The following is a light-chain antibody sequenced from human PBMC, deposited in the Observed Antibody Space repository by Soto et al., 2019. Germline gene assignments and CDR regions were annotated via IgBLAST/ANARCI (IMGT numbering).Light chain of an antibody. CDR2: DVS. J-gene: IGLJ2*01. Sequence: QSALTQPASVSGSPGQSITISCTGTNSDVGGYNYVSWYQQHPGKAPKLMICDVSNRPSGVSNRFSGSKSGNTASLTISGLQAEDEADYYCSSYTSSSTYVVFGGGTKLTVL. V-gene: IGLV2-14*01. CDR1: NSDVGGYNY. CDR3: SSYTSSSTYVV.